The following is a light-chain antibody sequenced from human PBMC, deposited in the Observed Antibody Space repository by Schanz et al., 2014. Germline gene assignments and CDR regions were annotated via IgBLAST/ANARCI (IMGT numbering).Light chain of an antibody. J-gene: IGLJ3*02. V-gene: IGLV2-8*01. CDR2: EVN. CDR1: SSDVGGYKY. Sequence: QSALTQPPSASGSPGQSVTISCTGTSSDVGGYKYVSWYQQHPGKAPKLMIYEVNKRPSGVPDRFSGSKSGNTASLTVSGLQAEDEADYYCSSYAGSTWVFGGGTKLTVL. CDR3: SSYAGSTWV.